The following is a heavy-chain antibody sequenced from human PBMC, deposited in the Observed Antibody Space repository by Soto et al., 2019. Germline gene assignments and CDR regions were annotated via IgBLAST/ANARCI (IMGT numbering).Heavy chain of an antibody. Sequence: PSETLSLTCSVSGGSIRRSDSCWSWVRQFPGKGLEWIAYITDSGRTDYNPSLKSRATISLDTSKNQFFLNLSSLTAADTTVYLYARVLNTSGRLEYSFDFWGPGSLVTVSS. D-gene: IGHD3-16*01. V-gene: IGHV4-30-4*08. CDR3: ARVLNTSGRLEYSFDF. J-gene: IGHJ4*02. CDR1: GGSIRRSDSC. CDR2: ITDSGRT.